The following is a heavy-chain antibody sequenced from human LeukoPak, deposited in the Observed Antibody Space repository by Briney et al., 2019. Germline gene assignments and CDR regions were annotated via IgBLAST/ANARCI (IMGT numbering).Heavy chain of an antibody. J-gene: IGHJ3*02. V-gene: IGHV4-34*01. D-gene: IGHD3-22*01. CDR2: INHSGST. Sequence: PSETLSLTCAVYGGSFSGYYWSWIRQPPGKGLEWIGEINHSGSTNYNPSLKSRVTISVDTSKNQFSLKLSSVTAADTAVYYCARGMYYDSSGYYFPGAFDIWGQGTMVTVSS. CDR3: ARGMYYDSSGYYFPGAFDI. CDR1: GGSFSGYY.